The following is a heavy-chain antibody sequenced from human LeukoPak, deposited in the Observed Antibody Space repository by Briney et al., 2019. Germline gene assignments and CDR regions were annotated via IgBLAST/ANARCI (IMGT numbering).Heavy chain of an antibody. CDR3: ARNLGPYSSNWYSEDY. J-gene: IGHJ4*02. D-gene: IGHD6-13*01. Sequence: GGSLRLSCAASRFTFSYYGMHWVRQAPGKGLEWVAVIWYDGGNKYYADSVKSRFTISRDNSKHTLYLQMNSLRTEDTAIYYCARNLGPYSSNWYSEDYWGQGTLVTVSS. CDR2: IWYDGGNK. CDR1: RFTFSYYG. V-gene: IGHV3-30*19.